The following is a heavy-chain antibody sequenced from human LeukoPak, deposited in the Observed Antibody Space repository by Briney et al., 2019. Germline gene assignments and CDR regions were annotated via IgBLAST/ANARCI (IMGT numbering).Heavy chain of an antibody. Sequence: SETLSLTCTVSGGSISSYYWSWIRQPPGKGPEGIGYIYYSGSTNYNPSLKSRVTISVDTSKNQFSLKLSSVTAADTAVYYCARWYNDILANWFDPWGQGTLVTVSS. CDR1: GGSISSYY. CDR3: ARWYNDILANWFDP. J-gene: IGHJ5*02. D-gene: IGHD3-9*01. CDR2: IYYSGST. V-gene: IGHV4-59*01.